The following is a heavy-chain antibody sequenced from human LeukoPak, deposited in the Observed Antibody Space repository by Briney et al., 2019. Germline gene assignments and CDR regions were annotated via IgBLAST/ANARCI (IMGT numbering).Heavy chain of an antibody. V-gene: IGHV1-69*04. CDR3: ARHTIRAPYYFDY. CDR1: GGTFSSYA. J-gene: IGHJ4*02. Sequence: SVKVSCKASGGTFSSYAISWVRQAPGQGLEWMGRIIPILGIANYAQKFQGRVTITADKSTSTAYMELSNLRSEDTAVYYCARHTIRAPYYFDYWGQGTLVTVSS. D-gene: IGHD2-21*01. CDR2: IIPILGIA.